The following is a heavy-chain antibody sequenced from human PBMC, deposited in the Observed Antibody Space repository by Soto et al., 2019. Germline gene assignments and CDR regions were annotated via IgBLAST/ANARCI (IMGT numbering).Heavy chain of an antibody. Sequence: GXSVKVSCTASGYSFTGYYMHWVRQAPGQGLEWMGWINPNSGGTNYAQKFQGRVTMTRDTSISTAYMELSRLRSDDTAVYYCARFTTVTTGSFGMDVWGQGTTVTVSS. J-gene: IGHJ6*02. CDR2: INPNSGGT. CDR1: GYSFTGYY. D-gene: IGHD4-17*01. CDR3: ARFTTVTTGSFGMDV. V-gene: IGHV1-2*02.